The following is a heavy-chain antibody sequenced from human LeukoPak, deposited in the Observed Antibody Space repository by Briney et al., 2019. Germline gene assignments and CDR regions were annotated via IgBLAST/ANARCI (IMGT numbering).Heavy chain of an antibody. CDR3: AKDRVRNGIVATTTFDY. CDR1: GFTFSSYG. J-gene: IGHJ4*02. CDR2: IWYDGSNK. V-gene: IGHV3-33*06. D-gene: IGHD5-12*01. Sequence: GGSLRLSCAASGFTFSSYGMHWVRQAPGKGLEWVAVIWYDGSNKYYADSVKGRFTISRDNSKNTLYLQMNSLRAEDTAVYYCAKDRVRNGIVATTTFDYWGQGTLVTVSS.